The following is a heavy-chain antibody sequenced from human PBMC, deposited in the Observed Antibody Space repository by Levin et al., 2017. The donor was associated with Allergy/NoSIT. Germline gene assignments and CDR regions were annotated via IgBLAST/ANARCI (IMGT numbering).Heavy chain of an antibody. CDR1: GYSISSSNW. V-gene: IGHV4-28*01. J-gene: IGHJ5*02. D-gene: IGHD2-15*01. CDR3: ARNLRYCSGGSCYSNWFDP. Sequence: SETLSLTCAVSGYSISSSNWWGWIRQPPGKGLEWIGYIYYSGSTYYNPSLKSRVTMSVDTSKNQFSLKLSSVTAVDTAVYYCARNLRYCSGGSCYSNWFDPWGQGTLVTVSS. CDR2: IYYSGST.